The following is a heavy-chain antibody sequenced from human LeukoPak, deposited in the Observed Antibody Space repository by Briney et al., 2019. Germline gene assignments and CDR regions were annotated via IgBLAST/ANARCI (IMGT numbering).Heavy chain of an antibody. CDR1: GDSVSGNDAA. J-gene: IGHJ6*02. V-gene: IGHV6-1*01. CDR3: ARGRRVYYGMDV. CDR2: THYGSGWIN. Sequence: SQTLSLTCAISGDSVSGNDAAWNWIRQSPSRGLEWLGRTHYGSGWINDYAVSLGSRIVVSADTSKNQFSLQLNSVTPEDTAVYYCARGRRVYYGMDVWGQGTTVTVSS. D-gene: IGHD6-6*01.